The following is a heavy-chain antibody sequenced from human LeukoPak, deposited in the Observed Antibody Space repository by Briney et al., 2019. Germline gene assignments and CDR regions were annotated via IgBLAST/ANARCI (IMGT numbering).Heavy chain of an antibody. D-gene: IGHD3-16*01. CDR1: GGSISNNNYY. CDR3: ARQPKMGGGGSFDY. V-gene: IGHV4-39*01. CDR2: IYYSGST. Sequence: PSETLSLTCTVSGGSISNNNYYWAWIRQPPGKGLECIGSIYYSGSTYYNPSLKSRVTISVDTSKNQFSLKLSSVTAADTAVYYCARQPKMGGGGSFDYWGQGTLVTVSS. J-gene: IGHJ4*02.